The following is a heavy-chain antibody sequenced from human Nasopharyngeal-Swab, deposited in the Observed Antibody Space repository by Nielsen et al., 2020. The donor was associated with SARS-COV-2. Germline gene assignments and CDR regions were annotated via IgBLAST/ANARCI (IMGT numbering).Heavy chain of an antibody. CDR2: ISSSSSYT. CDR1: GFTFSDYY. CDR3: ARVSPPLLTGPYYYYGMDV. J-gene: IGHJ6*02. V-gene: IGHV3-11*06. Sequence: TLSLTCAASGFTFSDYYMSWIRQAPGKGLEWVSYISSSSSYTNYADSVKGRFTISRDNAKNSLYLQMNSLRAEDTAVYYCARVSPPLLTGPYYYYGMDVWGQGTTVTVSS. D-gene: IGHD3-9*01.